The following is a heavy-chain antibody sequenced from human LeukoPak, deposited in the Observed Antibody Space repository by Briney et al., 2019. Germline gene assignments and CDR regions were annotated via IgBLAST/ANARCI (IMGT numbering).Heavy chain of an antibody. CDR3: ANLDDSHYYDSSGYRERGIDY. V-gene: IGHV3-30*02. D-gene: IGHD3-22*01. Sequence: GGSLRRSCAASGFTFSSYGMHWVRQAPGKGLEWVAFIRYDGSNKYYADSVKGRFTISRDNSKNTLYLQMNSLRAEDTAVYYCANLDDSHYYDSSGYRERGIDYWGQGTLVTVSS. CDR2: IRYDGSNK. J-gene: IGHJ4*02. CDR1: GFTFSSYG.